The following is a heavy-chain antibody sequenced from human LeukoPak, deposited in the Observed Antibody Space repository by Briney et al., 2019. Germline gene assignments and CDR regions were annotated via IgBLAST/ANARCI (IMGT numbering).Heavy chain of an antibody. J-gene: IGHJ6*03. Sequence: SETLSLTCAVYGGSFSGYYWSWIRQPPGKGLEWIGEINHSGSTNYNPSLKSRVTISVDTSKNQFSLKLGSVTAADTAVYYCARGTREAIVVVPAAIRVSGDYYYYMDVWGKGTTATVSS. V-gene: IGHV4-34*01. D-gene: IGHD2-2*02. CDR1: GGSFSGYY. CDR3: ARGTREAIVVVPAAIRVSGDYYYYMDV. CDR2: INHSGST.